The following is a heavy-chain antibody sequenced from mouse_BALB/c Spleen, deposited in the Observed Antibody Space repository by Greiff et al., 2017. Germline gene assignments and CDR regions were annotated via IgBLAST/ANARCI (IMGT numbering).Heavy chain of an antibody. CDR2: IYPGNSDT. CDR3: TRKGLLRYAMDY. J-gene: IGHJ4*01. D-gene: IGHD1-1*01. Sequence: EVQGVESGTVLARPGASVKMSCKASGYTFTSYWMHWVKQRPGQGLEWIGAIYPGNSDTSYNQKIKGKAKLTAVTSTSTAYMELSSLTNEDAAVYYCTRKGLLRYAMDYWGQGTSVTVSS. CDR1: GYTFTSYW. V-gene: IGHV1-5*01.